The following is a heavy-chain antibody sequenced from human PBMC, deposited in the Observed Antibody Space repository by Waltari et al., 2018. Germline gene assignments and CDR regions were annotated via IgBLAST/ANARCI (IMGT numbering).Heavy chain of an antibody. J-gene: IGHJ4*02. D-gene: IGHD4-17*01. CDR3: ARRMVTTGYFDY. V-gene: IGHV4-39*01. Sequence: QVQLQESGPGLVKPSETLSLTCTVSGGPFSSTSYYWGWIRQPPGMGLVWFGYVFYTVDTYYNPSLKSRITISIDTTKNQFSLKLTSVTAADTAVYYCARRMVTTGYFDYWGQGTLVTVSS. CDR2: VFYTVDT. CDR1: GGPFSSTSYY.